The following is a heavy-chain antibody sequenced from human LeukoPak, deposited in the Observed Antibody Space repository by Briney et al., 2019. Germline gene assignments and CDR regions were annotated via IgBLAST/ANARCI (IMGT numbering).Heavy chain of an antibody. J-gene: IGHJ4*02. CDR2: IWYDGSNK. Sequence: GGSLRLSCAASGFTFSSYGMHWVRQAPGKGLEWVAVIWYDGSNKYYADSVKGRFSISRDNSKNTLYLQMNSLRADDTAVYYCARDQPRLLLYLFDDWGQGTLVTVSS. D-gene: IGHD2-2*02. CDR1: GFTFSSYG. V-gene: IGHV3-33*01. CDR3: ARDQPRLLLYLFDD.